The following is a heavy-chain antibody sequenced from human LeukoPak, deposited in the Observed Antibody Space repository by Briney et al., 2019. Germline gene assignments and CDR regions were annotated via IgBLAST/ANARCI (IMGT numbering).Heavy chain of an antibody. D-gene: IGHD3-10*01. CDR3: ARGTMVRGVIEAVDY. CDR2: ILPIFGTA. CDR1: GGTFSSYA. V-gene: IGHV1-69*13. J-gene: IGHJ4*02. Sequence: SVKVSCKASGGTFSSYAISWVRQAAGQGLEWMGGILPIFGTANHAQKFQGRVTITADESTSTAYMELSSLRSEDTAVYYCARGTMVRGVIEAVDYWGQGTLVTVSS.